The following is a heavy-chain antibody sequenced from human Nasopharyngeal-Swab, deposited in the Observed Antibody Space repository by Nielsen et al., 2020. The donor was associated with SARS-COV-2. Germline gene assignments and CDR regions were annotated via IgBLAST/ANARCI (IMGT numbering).Heavy chain of an antibody. D-gene: IGHD3-16*01. CDR3: ARRSSLGVDAFDF. CDR1: GVSVSSNTVA. J-gene: IGHJ3*01. V-gene: IGHV6-1*01. CDR2: TYYRSKWYT. Sequence: SQTLSLTCYISGVSVSSNTVAWNWIRQSPSRGLEWLGRTYYRSKWYTDYALSVKSRITIKADTAKNQFSLQLNSVTPEDTAIYYCARRSSLGVDAFDFWGQQTMVTVSS.